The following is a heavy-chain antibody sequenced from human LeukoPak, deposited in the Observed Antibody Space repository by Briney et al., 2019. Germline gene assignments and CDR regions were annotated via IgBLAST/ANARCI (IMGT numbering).Heavy chain of an antibody. Sequence: GSLELSCAASGINFSSLVIQRVRPAPGQGLGWVAVILYGGSNRFYADSVKGRFTISRDNSNNTLSLQMNSLRAEDTAVYYCARVEGYCSSTSCQEFGMDVWGQGTTVIVSS. CDR3: ARVEGYCSSTSCQEFGMDV. V-gene: IGHV3-30*04. J-gene: IGHJ6*02. D-gene: IGHD2-2*01. CDR2: ILYGGSNR. CDR1: GINFSSLV.